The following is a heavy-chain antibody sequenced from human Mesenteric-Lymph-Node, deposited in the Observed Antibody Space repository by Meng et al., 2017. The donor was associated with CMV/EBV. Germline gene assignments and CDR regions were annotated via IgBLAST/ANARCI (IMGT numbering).Heavy chain of an antibody. CDR3: ARGYNYGHDY. CDR1: GYTFTDSF. Sequence: ASVKVSCKASGYTFTDSFMHWVRQAPGQGLEWMGWISLNSGGTKYAQKFQGRVTMTRDTSISTAYIDLSSLTSDDTAVYYCARGYNYGHDYWGQGSLVTV. D-gene: IGHD5-18*01. CDR2: ISLNSGGT. J-gene: IGHJ4*02. V-gene: IGHV1-2*02.